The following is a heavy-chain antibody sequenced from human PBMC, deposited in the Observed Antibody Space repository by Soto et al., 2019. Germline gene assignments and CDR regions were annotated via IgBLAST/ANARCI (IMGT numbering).Heavy chain of an antibody. CDR1: GGSMSGSSYY. CDR2: IYYSGST. D-gene: IGHD3-22*01. CDR3: ARHITYYYDSSGYNDYFDY. J-gene: IGHJ4*02. V-gene: IGHV4-39*01. Sequence: QLQLQESGPGPVKPSETLSLTCSVSGGSMSGSSYYWGWIRQPPGKGLEWIGSIYYSGSTYYNPSPKSRVTIPGPTSRNQFSLRLSSVTAADTALYYCARHITYYYDSSGYNDYFDYWGQGTLVTVSS.